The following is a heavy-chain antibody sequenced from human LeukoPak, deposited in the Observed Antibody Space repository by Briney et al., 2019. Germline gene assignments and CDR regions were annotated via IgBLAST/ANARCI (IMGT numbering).Heavy chain of an antibody. D-gene: IGHD3-10*02. V-gene: IGHV3-7*01. Sequence: PGGSLRLSCAASGFTFSSYWMSWVRQAPGKGLEWVANIKQDGSEKYYVDAVRGRFTISRDNAKNSLNLQMNSLRGEDTAVYYCAELGITMIGGVWGKGTTVTISS. CDR1: GFTFSSYW. J-gene: IGHJ6*04. CDR2: IKQDGSEK. CDR3: AELGITMIGGV.